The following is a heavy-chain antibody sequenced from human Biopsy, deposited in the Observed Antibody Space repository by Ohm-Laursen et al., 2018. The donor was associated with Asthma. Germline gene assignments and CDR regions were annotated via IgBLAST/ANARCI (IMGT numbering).Heavy chain of an antibody. J-gene: IGHJ1*01. Sequence: EASVKVSCKASGYTFTSYAMNWVRQAPGQGLEWMGWINTNTGNPTYAQGFTGRFVFSLDTSVSTAYLQISSLKAEDTAVYYCARATHYDILTGYHPFQHWGQGTLVTVSS. V-gene: IGHV7-4-1*02. CDR3: ARATHYDILTGYHPFQH. CDR1: GYTFTSYA. D-gene: IGHD3-9*01. CDR2: INTNTGNP.